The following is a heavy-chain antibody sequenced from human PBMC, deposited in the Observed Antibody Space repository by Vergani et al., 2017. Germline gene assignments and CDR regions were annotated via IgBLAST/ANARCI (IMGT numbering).Heavy chain of an antibody. CDR3: ARHATGPXDFVSGYYTTAPTHYFDY. CDR2: IYYSGST. V-gene: IGHV4-59*08. CDR1: GGSISSYY. Sequence: QVQLQESGPGLVKPSETLSLTCTVSGGSISSYYWSWIRQPPGKGLEWIGYIYYSGSTNYNPSLKSRVTISVDTSKNQFSLKLSSVTAADTAVYYCARHATGPXDFVSGYYTTAPTHYFDYWGQGTLVTVSS. D-gene: IGHD3-3*01. J-gene: IGHJ4*02.